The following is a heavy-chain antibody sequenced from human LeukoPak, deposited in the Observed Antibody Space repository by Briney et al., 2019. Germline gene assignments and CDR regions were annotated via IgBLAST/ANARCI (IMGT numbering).Heavy chain of an antibody. CDR2: IYYSGST. CDR3: ARLREGLLSDYFDY. D-gene: IGHD2-2*01. J-gene: IGHJ4*02. Sequence: SETLSLTCTVSGGSISSYYWSWIRQPPGKGLEWIGSIYYSGSTYYNPSLKSRVTISVDTSKNQFSLKLSSVTAADTAVYYCARLREGLLSDYFDYWGQGTLVTVSS. V-gene: IGHV4-59*05. CDR1: GGSISSYY.